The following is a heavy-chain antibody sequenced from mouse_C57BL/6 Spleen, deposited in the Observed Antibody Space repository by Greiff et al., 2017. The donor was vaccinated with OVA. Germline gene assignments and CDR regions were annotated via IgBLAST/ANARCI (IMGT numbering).Heavy chain of an antibody. Sequence: VQLQQSGAELVKPGASVKLSCKASGYTFTSYWMHWVKQRPGQGLEWIGMIHPNSGSTNYNEKFKSKATLTVDKSSSTAYMQLSSLTSEDSAVYYCARRKITTGAYAMDYWGQGTSVTVSS. J-gene: IGHJ4*01. V-gene: IGHV1-64*01. D-gene: IGHD1-1*01. CDR2: IHPNSGST. CDR3: ARRKITTGAYAMDY. CDR1: GYTFTSYW.